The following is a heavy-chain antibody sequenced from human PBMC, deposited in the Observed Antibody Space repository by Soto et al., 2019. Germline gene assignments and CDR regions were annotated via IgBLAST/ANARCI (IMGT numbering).Heavy chain of an antibody. D-gene: IGHD6-13*01. CDR1: GYTFTSYG. V-gene: IGHV1-18*04. Sequence: GASVKVSCKASGYTFTSYGISSVRQAPGQGLEWMGWISAYNGNTNYAQKLQGRVTMTTDTSTSTAYMELRSLRSDDTAVYYCARDRSDYTGYSRLGYWGQGTLVTVSS. CDR2: ISAYNGNT. CDR3: ARDRSDYTGYSRLGY. J-gene: IGHJ4*02.